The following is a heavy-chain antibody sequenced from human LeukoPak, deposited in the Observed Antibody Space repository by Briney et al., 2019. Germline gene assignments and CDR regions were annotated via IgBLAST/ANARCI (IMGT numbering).Heavy chain of an antibody. CDR2: IYHSGST. CDR1: GYSISSGYY. J-gene: IGHJ6*02. D-gene: IGHD3-10*01. Sequence: SQTLSLTCTVSGYSISSGYYWGWIRQPPGKGLEWIGSIYHSGSTYYNPSLKSRVTISVDTSKNQFSLKPSSVTAADTAVYYCARVKGSGSYYTTYYYYYGMDVWGQGTTVTVSS. CDR3: ARVKGSGSYYTTYYYYYGMDV. V-gene: IGHV4-38-2*02.